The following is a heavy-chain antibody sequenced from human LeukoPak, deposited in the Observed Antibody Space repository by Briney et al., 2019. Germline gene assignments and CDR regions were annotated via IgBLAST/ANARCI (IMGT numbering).Heavy chain of an antibody. V-gene: IGHV4-59*08. CDR2: IYYSGST. CDR1: GGSINNYY. J-gene: IGHJ3*02. D-gene: IGHD6-6*01. Sequence: PSETQSLTCTVSGGSINNYYWSWIRQPPGKRLEWIGYIYYSGSTDYNPSLRSRVTISIDMSKNQFSLKLNSVTAADTAVYYCARHSLFQQLGSFDIWGQGTMVTVSS. CDR3: ARHSLFQQLGSFDI.